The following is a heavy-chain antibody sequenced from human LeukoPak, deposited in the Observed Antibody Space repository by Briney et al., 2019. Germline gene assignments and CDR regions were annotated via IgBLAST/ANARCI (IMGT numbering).Heavy chain of an antibody. Sequence: SETLSLTCTVSGGSISSSSYYWGWLRQPPGKGLEWIGSIYYSGSTYYNPSLKSRVTISVDTSKNQFSLKLSSVTAADTAVYYCARHMIAVAGFDYWGQGTLVTVSS. D-gene: IGHD6-19*01. J-gene: IGHJ4*02. CDR1: GGSISSSSYY. CDR2: IYYSGST. V-gene: IGHV4-39*01. CDR3: ARHMIAVAGFDY.